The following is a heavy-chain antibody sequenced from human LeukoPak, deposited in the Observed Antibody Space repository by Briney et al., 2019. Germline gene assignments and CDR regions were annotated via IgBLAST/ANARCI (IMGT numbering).Heavy chain of an antibody. CDR2: IYYSGST. Sequence: PSETLSLTCSVSGGSLRSYYWSWIRQPPGEGLEWLGYIYYSGSTNYNPSLTSRVTISVDTSKSQFSLKLTSVTAADTAVYYCARVTSPDTYYYDSSGYPLDYWGQGTLVTVSS. V-gene: IGHV4-59*01. D-gene: IGHD3-22*01. CDR3: ARVTSPDTYYYDSSGYPLDY. J-gene: IGHJ4*02. CDR1: GGSLRSYY.